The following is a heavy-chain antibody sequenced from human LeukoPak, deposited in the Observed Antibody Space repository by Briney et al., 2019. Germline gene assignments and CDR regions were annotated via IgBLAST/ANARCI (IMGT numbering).Heavy chain of an antibody. CDR2: ISYDGSNK. V-gene: IGHV3-30*03. CDR1: GFTFSSYG. Sequence: PGGSLRLSCSASGFTFSSYGMHWLRQAPAKGLEWVAVISYDGSNKYYADSVRGRFTISRDNSKNTLSLQMNSLRAEDTPVYYCARGNYYGAGTSTFFDLGGQGTLVSV. CDR3: ARGNYYGAGTSTFFDL. J-gene: IGHJ4*02. D-gene: IGHD3-10*01.